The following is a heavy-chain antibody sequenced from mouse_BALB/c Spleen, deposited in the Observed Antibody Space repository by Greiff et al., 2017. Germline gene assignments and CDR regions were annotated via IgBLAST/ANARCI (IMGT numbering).Heavy chain of an antibody. CDR3: ARQFITTVGASYYYAMDY. D-gene: IGHD1-1*01. J-gene: IGHJ4*01. CDR2: ISSGGSYT. V-gene: IGHV5-9-4*01. Sequence: EVKLMESGGGLVKPGGSLKLSCAASGFTFSSYAMSWVRQSPEKRLEWVAEISSGGSYTYYPDTVTGRFTISRDNAKNTLYLEMSSLRSEDTAMYYCARQFITTVGASYYYAMDYWGQGTSVTVSS. CDR1: GFTFSSYA.